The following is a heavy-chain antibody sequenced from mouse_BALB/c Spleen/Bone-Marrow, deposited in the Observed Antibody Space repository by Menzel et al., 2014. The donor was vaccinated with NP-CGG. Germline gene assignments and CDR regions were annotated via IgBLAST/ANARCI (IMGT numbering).Heavy chain of an antibody. CDR3: ARRGSDYENAMDY. V-gene: IGHV1-87*01. CDR1: GYTFTSYW. Sequence: VKLMESGAELARPGASVKLSCKAAGYTFTSYWMQWVKQRPGQGLEWIGAIYPGDGDTRYNQKFKEKATLTADKSSSTAYIQLSSLASEDSAVYYCARRGSDYENAMDYWGQGTSVIVSS. J-gene: IGHJ4*01. D-gene: IGHD2-4*01. CDR2: IYPGDGDT.